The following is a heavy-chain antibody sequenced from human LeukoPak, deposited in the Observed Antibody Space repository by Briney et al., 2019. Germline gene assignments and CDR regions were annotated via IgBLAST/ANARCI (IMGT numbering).Heavy chain of an antibody. V-gene: IGHV3-7*01. CDR2: IKQDGSEK. Sequence: GGSLRLSCAASGFTFSSYWMSWVRQAPGKGLEWVANIKQDGSEKYYVDSVKGRFTISRDNAKNSLYLQMNSLRAEDTAVYYCARSGLWWLYYFDYWGQGTLVTVSS. CDR3: ARSGLWWLYYFDY. D-gene: IGHD2-21*01. J-gene: IGHJ4*02. CDR1: GFTFSSYW.